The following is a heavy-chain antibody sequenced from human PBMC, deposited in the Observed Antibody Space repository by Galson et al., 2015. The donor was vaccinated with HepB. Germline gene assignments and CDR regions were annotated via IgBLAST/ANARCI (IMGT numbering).Heavy chain of an antibody. CDR3: ATSGYLDSLYFDY. CDR1: GYTFTGYY. V-gene: IGHV1-2*04. D-gene: IGHD3/OR15-3a*01. Sequence: SVKVSCKASGYTFTGYYMHWVRQAPGQGLEWMGWINPNSGGTNYAQKFQGWVTMTRDTSISTAYMELSRLRSDDTAVYYCATSGYLDSLYFDYWGQGTLVTVSS. J-gene: IGHJ4*02. CDR2: INPNSGGT.